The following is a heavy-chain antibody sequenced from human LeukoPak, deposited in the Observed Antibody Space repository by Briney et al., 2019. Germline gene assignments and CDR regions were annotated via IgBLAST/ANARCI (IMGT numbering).Heavy chain of an antibody. CDR3: ARENQLPHYYYYGMDV. J-gene: IGHJ6*02. D-gene: IGHD2-2*01. CDR2: IYYSGST. V-gene: IGHV4-39*02. Sequence: PSETLSLTCTVSGGSISSSSYYWGWIRQPPGKGLEWIGSIYYSGSTYYNPSHKSRVTISVDTSKNQFSLKLSSVTAADTAVYYCARENQLPHYYYYGMDVWGQGTTVTVSS. CDR1: GGSISSSSYY.